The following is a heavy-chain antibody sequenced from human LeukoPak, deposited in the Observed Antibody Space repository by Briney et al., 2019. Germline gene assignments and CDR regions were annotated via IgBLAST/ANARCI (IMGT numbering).Heavy chain of an antibody. V-gene: IGHV4-30-4*08. Sequence: SETLSLTCTISGGSISSGDYYWSWIRQPPGKGLEWIGYIYYSASTYYNPSLKSRVTLSVDTSKIHFSLKRRSVTAADTALYHCASSRRYYYGSSGYYAFDIWGQGTMVTVSS. D-gene: IGHD3-22*01. CDR1: GGSISSGDYY. CDR3: ASSRRYYYGSSGYYAFDI. CDR2: IYYSAST. J-gene: IGHJ3*02.